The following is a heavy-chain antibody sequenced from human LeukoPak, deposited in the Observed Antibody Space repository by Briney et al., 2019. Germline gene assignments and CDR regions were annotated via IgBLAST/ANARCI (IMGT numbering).Heavy chain of an antibody. J-gene: IGHJ4*02. V-gene: IGHV3-53*01. D-gene: IGHD3-10*01. CDR2: IYSGGST. CDR1: GFTVSSNY. Sequence: PGGSLRLSCAASGFTVSSNYMSWVRQAPGKGLEWVSVIYSGGSTYYADSVKGRFTISRDDSKNTLYPQMNSLRAEDTAVFYCARSYSLWGYFDYWGQGTLVTVSS. CDR3: ARSYSLWGYFDY.